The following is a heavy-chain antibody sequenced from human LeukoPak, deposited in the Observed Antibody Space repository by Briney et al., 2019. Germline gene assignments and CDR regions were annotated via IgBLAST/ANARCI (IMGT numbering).Heavy chain of an antibody. J-gene: IGHJ4*02. V-gene: IGHV4-59*01. CDR2: IFYSGSI. D-gene: IGHD5-12*01. CDR3: AGDKSGYAGFGY. Sequence: SGTLSLTCTVSGASISSYYWSWIRQPPGRGLEWIGYIFYSGSINYNPSLKSRLTISVDTSKNQFSLHLNSVTAADTAVYYCAGDKSGYAGFGYWGQGTLVTVSS. CDR1: GASISSYY.